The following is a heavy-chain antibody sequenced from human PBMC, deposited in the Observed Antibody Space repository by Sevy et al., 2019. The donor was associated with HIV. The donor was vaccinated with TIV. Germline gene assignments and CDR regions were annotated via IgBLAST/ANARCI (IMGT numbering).Heavy chain of an antibody. Sequence: GGSLRLSCAASGFIFGDYVIHWVRQAPGKGLEWVACIWYDGSKKYYADSVKGRFTISRDNSKNTLYLEMNNLRVEDKGLYYCARDELTTVLPDDYWGQGTLVTVSS. D-gene: IGHD4-17*01. CDR1: GFIFGDYV. CDR2: IWYDGSKK. V-gene: IGHV3-33*01. CDR3: ARDELTTVLPDDY. J-gene: IGHJ4*02.